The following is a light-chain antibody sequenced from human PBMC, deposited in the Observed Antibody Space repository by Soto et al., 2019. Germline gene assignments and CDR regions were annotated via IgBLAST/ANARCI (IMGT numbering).Light chain of an antibody. Sequence: VVMTQSPLSLPVTLGQPASISCRSSQSLLSSNGNTYLNWFQHRPGQSPRRLIYKVSNRDSGVPDRFSGSGSGTDFTLKISRVEAEDVGIYYCMQGSHWPPWTFGQGTKVEIK. CDR1: QSLLSSNGNTY. V-gene: IGKV2-30*01. CDR2: KVS. CDR3: MQGSHWPPWT. J-gene: IGKJ1*01.